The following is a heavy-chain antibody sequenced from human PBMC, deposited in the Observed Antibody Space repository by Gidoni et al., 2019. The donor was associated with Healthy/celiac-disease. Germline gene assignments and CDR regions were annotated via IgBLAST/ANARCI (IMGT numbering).Heavy chain of an antibody. J-gene: IGHJ6*02. CDR1: GFTFSSYS. CDR3: AIQGRGYCSGGSCYVGYYYYGMDV. D-gene: IGHD2-15*01. V-gene: IGHV3-21*01. Sequence: EVQLVESGGGLVKPGGSLRLSCAASGFTFSSYSMNWVRQAPGKGLGWVSSISSSSSYIYYADSVKGRFTISRDNAKNSLYLQMNSLRAEDTAVYYCAIQGRGYCSGGSCYVGYYYYGMDVWGQGTTVTVSS. CDR2: ISSSSSYI.